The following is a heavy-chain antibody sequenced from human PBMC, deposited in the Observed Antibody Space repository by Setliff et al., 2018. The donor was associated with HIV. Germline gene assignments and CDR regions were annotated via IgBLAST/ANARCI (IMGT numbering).Heavy chain of an antibody. V-gene: IGHV1-69*05. CDR2: IIPMFGTG. D-gene: IGHD1-1*01. Sequence: SVKVSCKTSGGTFSSYGISWVRQAPGQGLEWMGGIIPMFGTGFYAQKFQGRVTITTDESRSTAYMELSSLSSEDRAVYYCTRGRLRQLDNSHYYYYGMDVWGQGTTVTVSS. J-gene: IGHJ6*02. CDR1: GGTFSSYG. CDR3: TRGRLRQLDNSHYYYYGMDV.